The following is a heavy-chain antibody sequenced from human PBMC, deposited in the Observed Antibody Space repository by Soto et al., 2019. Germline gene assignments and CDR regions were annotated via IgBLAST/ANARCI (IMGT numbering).Heavy chain of an antibody. D-gene: IGHD2-15*01. Sequence: GASVKVSCKASGYTFTSYAMHWVRQAPGQRLEWMGWLNAGNGNTKYSPKFQARVTITRDPSASTAYMELSSLRSEDTAVYYFARVWGIFDLVLGHWGQGTLVTGSS. CDR2: LNAGNGNT. CDR3: ARVWGIFDLVLGH. J-gene: IGHJ4*02. V-gene: IGHV1-3*01. CDR1: GYTFTSYA.